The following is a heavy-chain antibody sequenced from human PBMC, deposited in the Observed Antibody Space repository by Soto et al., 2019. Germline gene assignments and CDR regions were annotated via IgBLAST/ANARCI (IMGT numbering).Heavy chain of an antibody. CDR1: GFTFSSYG. J-gene: IGHJ6*02. V-gene: IGHV3-33*01. CDR3: ASEYCSGGRCYYYGMDV. Sequence: GGSLRLSCAASGFTFSSYGMHWVRQAPGKGLEWVAVIWYDGSKKYYADSVKGRFTISRDNSKNTLYLQMNSLRAEDTAVYYCASEYCSGGRCYYYGMDVWGQGTTVTVSS. CDR2: IWYDGSKK. D-gene: IGHD2-15*01.